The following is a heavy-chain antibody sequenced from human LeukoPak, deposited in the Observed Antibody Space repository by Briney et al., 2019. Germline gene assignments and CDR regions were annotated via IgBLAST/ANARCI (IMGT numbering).Heavy chain of an antibody. D-gene: IGHD2-2*01. CDR3: ARDLDYCSSTSCYGLDY. V-gene: IGHV3-7*01. J-gene: IGHJ4*02. Sequence: GGSLRLSCAASRFTFSTYWMSWVRQAPGKGLEWVANIKQDGSETYYVDSVKGRFTISRDNAKNSLYLQMNSLRAEDTAVYYCARDLDYCSSTSCYGLDYWGQGTLVTVSS. CDR1: RFTFSTYW. CDR2: IKQDGSET.